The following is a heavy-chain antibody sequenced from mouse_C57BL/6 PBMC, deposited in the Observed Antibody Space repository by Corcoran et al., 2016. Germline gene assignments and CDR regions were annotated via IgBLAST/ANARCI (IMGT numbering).Heavy chain of an antibody. V-gene: IGHV1-80*01. CDR2: IYPGDGDT. CDR1: GYAFSSYW. Sequence: QVQLQQSGAELVKPGASVKISCKASGYAFSSYWMNWVKQRPGKGLEWIGKIYPGDGDTNYNGKFKGKATLTADKSSSTAYMQLSSLTSEDSAVYFCARALRLGGVDYWGQGTSVTVSS. CDR3: ARALRLGGVDY. J-gene: IGHJ4*01. D-gene: IGHD2-4*01.